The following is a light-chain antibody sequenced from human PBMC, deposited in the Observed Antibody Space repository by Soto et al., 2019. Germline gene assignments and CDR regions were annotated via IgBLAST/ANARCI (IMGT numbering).Light chain of an antibody. V-gene: IGLV2-8*01. CDR1: SGDVGGHNF. Sequence: QSALTQPPSASGSPGQSVTISCTGTSGDVGGHNFVSWYQFHPGKAPKLIIYEVSKRPSGVPNRFSGSKSDNTASLTVSGLQAEDEADYSCSSYAGTNKVFGGGTQLTVL. CDR2: EVS. CDR3: SSYAGTNKV. J-gene: IGLJ3*02.